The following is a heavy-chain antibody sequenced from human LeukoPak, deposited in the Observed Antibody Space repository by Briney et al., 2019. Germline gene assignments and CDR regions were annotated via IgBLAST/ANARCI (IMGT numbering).Heavy chain of an antibody. D-gene: IGHD2-15*01. Sequence: GGSLRLSCAASGFTFSTYAMSWVRQSPGKGLEWVSTISGSGGSTYYADSVKGRFTISRDNSKNALYLLMNSLIPEDTAVYYCAREVVSSPSYFDSWGQGTLVTVSS. V-gene: IGHV3-23*01. J-gene: IGHJ4*02. CDR1: GFTFSTYA. CDR3: AREVVSSPSYFDS. CDR2: ISGSGGST.